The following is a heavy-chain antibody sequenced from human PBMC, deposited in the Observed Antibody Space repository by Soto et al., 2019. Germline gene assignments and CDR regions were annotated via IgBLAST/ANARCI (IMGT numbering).Heavy chain of an antibody. CDR1: GFTFSNYA. Sequence: PGGSLRLSCAASGFTFSNYAMSWVRQAPGKGLEWVSAISGGGGSTYYADSVKGRFTISRDNSKNTLYLQMNSLRAEDTAVYYCAKESPPYYYDISGEFDSWGQGTLVTVSS. V-gene: IGHV3-23*01. D-gene: IGHD3-22*01. J-gene: IGHJ4*02. CDR3: AKESPPYYYDISGEFDS. CDR2: ISGGGGST.